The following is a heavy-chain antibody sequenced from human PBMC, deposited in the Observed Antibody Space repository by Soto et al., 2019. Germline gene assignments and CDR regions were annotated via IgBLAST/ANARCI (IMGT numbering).Heavy chain of an antibody. D-gene: IGHD6-19*01. Sequence: GGSLRLSCAASGFTFSSYAMSWVRQAPGKGLEWVSAISGSGGSTYYADSVKGRFTISRDNSKNTLYLQMNSLRAEDTAVYYCAKDLRAVVAGTGIDYWGQGTLVTVSS. CDR2: ISGSGGST. J-gene: IGHJ4*02. V-gene: IGHV3-23*01. CDR3: AKDLRAVVAGTGIDY. CDR1: GFTFSSYA.